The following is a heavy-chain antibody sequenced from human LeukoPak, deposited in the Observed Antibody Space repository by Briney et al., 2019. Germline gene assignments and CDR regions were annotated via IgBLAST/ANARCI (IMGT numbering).Heavy chain of an antibody. J-gene: IGHJ6*03. CDR1: GGSISSYY. CDR2: IYYSGST. CDR3: ARDRRSLLTPPGSTVYYYYYYMDV. V-gene: IGHV4-59*12. Sequence: PSETLSLTCTVSGGSISSYYWSWIRQPPGKGLEWIGYIYYSGSTNYNPSLKSRVTISVDTSKNQFSLKLSSVTAADTAVYYCARDRRSLLTPPGSTVYYYYYYMDVWGKGTTVTVSS. D-gene: IGHD1-26*01.